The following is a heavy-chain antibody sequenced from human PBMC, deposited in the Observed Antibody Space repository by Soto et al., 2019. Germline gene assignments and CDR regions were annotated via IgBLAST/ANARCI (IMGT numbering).Heavy chain of an antibody. Sequence: EVQLVESGGVLVQPGGSLRLSCAASGFSSSSYEMNWVRQAPGKGLEWVSYISSGGTNIYYADSVKGRFTISRNNAKNSVDLQMNSLRAEDTAVYYCARDFYGGYTYGPGDYWGQGALVAVSS. V-gene: IGHV3-48*03. J-gene: IGHJ4*02. CDR1: GFSSSSYE. D-gene: IGHD5-18*01. CDR2: ISSGGTNI. CDR3: ARDFYGGYTYGPGDY.